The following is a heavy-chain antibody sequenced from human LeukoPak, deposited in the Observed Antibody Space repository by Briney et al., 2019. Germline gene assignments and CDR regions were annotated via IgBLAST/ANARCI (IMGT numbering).Heavy chain of an antibody. Sequence: QPGRSLRLSCAASGFTFSSCGMHWVRQAPGKGLEWVAVIWYDGTNKYYADSVKGRFTISRDNSKNTLYLQMNSLRAEDTAVYYCARGRDGYNWIDYWGQGTLVTVSS. J-gene: IGHJ4*02. CDR2: IWYDGTNK. D-gene: IGHD5-24*01. CDR1: GFTFSSCG. CDR3: ARGRDGYNWIDY. V-gene: IGHV3-33*01.